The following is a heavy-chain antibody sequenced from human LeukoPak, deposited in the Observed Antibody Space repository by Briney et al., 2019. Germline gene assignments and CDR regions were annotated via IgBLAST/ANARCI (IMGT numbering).Heavy chain of an antibody. Sequence: PGRSLRLSCAASGFTFSSYAMHWVRQAPGKGLKWVAVISYDGSNKYYADSVKGRFTISRDNSKNTLYLQMNSLRAEDTAVYYCAKLSITMVRGVIGPFDYWGQGTLVTVSS. D-gene: IGHD3-10*01. J-gene: IGHJ4*02. CDR1: GFTFSSYA. CDR3: AKLSITMVRGVIGPFDY. CDR2: ISYDGSNK. V-gene: IGHV3-30*04.